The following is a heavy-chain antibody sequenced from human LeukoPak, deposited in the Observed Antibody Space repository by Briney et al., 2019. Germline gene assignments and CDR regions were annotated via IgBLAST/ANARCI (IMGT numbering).Heavy chain of an antibody. CDR3: ARDRQPYYYGSGSYFDY. V-gene: IGHV3-21*01. D-gene: IGHD3-10*01. CDR1: GFTFSSYS. CDR2: ISSSSSYI. J-gene: IGHJ4*02. Sequence: GGSLRLSCAASGFTFSSYSMNWVRQAPGKGLEWVSSISSSSSYIYYADSVKGRFTISRDNAKNSLYLQMNSLRAEDTAVYYCARDRQPYYYGSGSYFDYWGQGTLVTVSS.